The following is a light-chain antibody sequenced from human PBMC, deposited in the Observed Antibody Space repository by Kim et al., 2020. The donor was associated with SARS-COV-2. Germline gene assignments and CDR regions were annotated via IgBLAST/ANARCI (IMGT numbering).Light chain of an antibody. V-gene: IGLV2-14*03. CDR3: TSYTSTNTLV. J-gene: IGLJ3*02. CDR2: DVS. Sequence: GQSITITCTGTSSDIGSYKYVSWYQQHPGKAPKLIIFDVSDRPSGVSNRFSGSKSGNTASLTISGLQAEDEADYYCTSYTSTNTLVSGGGTKLTVL. CDR1: SSDIGSYKY.